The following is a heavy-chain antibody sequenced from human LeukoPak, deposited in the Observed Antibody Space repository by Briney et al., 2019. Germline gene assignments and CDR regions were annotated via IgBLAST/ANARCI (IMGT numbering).Heavy chain of an antibody. J-gene: IGHJ4*02. Sequence: QPGGSLRLSCVASGFIFNNYWMSWVRQAPGKGLEWVANIKHDGSEKYYVNSVKGRFTISREDAKNSLYLQMNSLRGEDTAVYYCARCTRFTDSFDYWGQGVLVTVSS. CDR3: ARCTRFTDSFDY. V-gene: IGHV3-7*01. D-gene: IGHD2-8*01. CDR2: IKHDGSEK. CDR1: GFIFNNYW.